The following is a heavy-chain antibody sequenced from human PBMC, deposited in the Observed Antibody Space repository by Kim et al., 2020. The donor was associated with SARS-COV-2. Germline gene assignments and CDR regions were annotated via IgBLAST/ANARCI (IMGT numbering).Heavy chain of an antibody. Sequence: SETLSLTCTVSGGSISSSSYYWGWIRQPPGKGLEWIGSIYYSGSTYYNPSLKSRVTISVDTSKNQFSLKLSSVTAADTAVYYCARLYDSSGYFYWGQGTLVTVSS. D-gene: IGHD3-22*01. CDR1: GGSISSSSYY. V-gene: IGHV4-39*01. J-gene: IGHJ4*02. CDR2: IYYSGST. CDR3: ARLYDSSGYFY.